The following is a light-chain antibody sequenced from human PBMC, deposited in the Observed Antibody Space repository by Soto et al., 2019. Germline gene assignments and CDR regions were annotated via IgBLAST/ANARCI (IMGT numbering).Light chain of an antibody. J-gene: IGKJ2*01. V-gene: IGKV3D-15*01. CDR1: QSVSSN. CDR2: GAS. CDR3: QQYNNWPLYT. Sequence: EVVMTQSPATLSVSPGERATLSCRASQSVSSNLAWYQQNPGQAPRLLIFGASTRATGIPASFSGSGSGIEFTLTISSLQSEDFAGYYCQQYNNWPLYTFGQGTKLEIK.